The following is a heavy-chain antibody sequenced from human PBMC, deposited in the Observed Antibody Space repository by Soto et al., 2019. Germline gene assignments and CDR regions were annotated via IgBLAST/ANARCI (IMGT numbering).Heavy chain of an antibody. Sequence: SETLSLTCAVSGGSLSSGGYSWSWIRQPPGKGLEWIGYIYHSGSTYYNPSLKSRVTISVDRSKNQFSLKLSSVTAADTAVYYCARVPDLWGQGTLVTVSS. D-gene: IGHD2-2*01. CDR3: ARVPDL. CDR1: GGSLSSGGYS. CDR2: IYHSGST. J-gene: IGHJ5*02. V-gene: IGHV4-30-2*01.